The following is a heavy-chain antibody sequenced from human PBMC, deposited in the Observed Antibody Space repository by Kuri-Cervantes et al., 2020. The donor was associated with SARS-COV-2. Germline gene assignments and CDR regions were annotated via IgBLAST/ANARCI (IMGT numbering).Heavy chain of an antibody. CDR2: MNPNSGNT. J-gene: IGHJ4*02. CDR3: ARVLAAALDY. V-gene: IGHV1-18*04. D-gene: IGHD6-13*01. CDR1: GYTFTGYY. Sequence: ASVKVSCKASGYTFTGYYMHWVRQAPGQGLEWMGWMNPNSGNTGYAQKLQGRVTMTTDTSTSTAYMELRSLRSDDTAVYYCARVLAAALDYWGQGTLVTVSS.